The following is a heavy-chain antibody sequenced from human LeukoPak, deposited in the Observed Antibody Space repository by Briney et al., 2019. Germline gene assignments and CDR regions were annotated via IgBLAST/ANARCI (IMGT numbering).Heavy chain of an antibody. CDR2: VYYSGST. CDR3: ARHHISSSVAFDY. V-gene: IGHV4-59*01. Sequence: PSETLSLTCTVSGGSISSYYWSWIRQPPGKGLEWIGYVYYSGSTNYNPSLKSRVTMSVDTSKNQFSLNLNSVTAADTAVYYCARHHISSSVAFDYWGQGTLATASS. J-gene: IGHJ4*02. D-gene: IGHD6-6*01. CDR1: GGSISSYY.